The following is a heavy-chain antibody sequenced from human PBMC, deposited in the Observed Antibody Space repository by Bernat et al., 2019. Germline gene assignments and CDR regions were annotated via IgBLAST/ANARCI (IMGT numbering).Heavy chain of an antibody. CDR1: GFTFISYG. J-gene: IGHJ4*02. Sequence: QVQLVESGGGLVQPGRSLGLSCAASGFTFISYGIHWVRQAPGKGLEWVAVISYDGSNKYYADSVKGRFTISRDNSKNTLYLQMNSLRAEDTAVYYCAGAPISPATPHFDYWGQGTLVTVSS. V-gene: IGHV3-30*03. CDR2: ISYDGSNK. CDR3: AGAPISPATPHFDY.